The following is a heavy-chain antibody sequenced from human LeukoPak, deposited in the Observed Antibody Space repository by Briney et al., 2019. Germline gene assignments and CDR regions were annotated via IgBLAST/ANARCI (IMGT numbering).Heavy chain of an antibody. J-gene: IGHJ4*02. CDR2: FYYSGST. V-gene: IGHV4-31*03. CDR3: AITSYDYVRAY. Sequence: PSETLSLTCTVSGASISSGGYFWHWLRQPPGKGLEWFGYFYYSGSTSYSPSLKRRVTISIDTSKNQFYLKLNSVTAADTAVYYCAITSYDYVRAYWGQGTLVTVSS. CDR1: GASISSGGYF. D-gene: IGHD3-16*01.